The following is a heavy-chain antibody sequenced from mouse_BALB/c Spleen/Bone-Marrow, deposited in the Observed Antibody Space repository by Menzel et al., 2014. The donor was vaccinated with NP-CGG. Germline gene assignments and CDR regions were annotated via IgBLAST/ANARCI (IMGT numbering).Heavy chain of an antibody. D-gene: IGHD2-2*01. Sequence: VQLQQSGAELVKPGASVKLSCTASGFNIKDTYMHWVKQRPEQGLEWIGRIDPANGNTKYDPKFQGKATITADTSSNTAYLQPSSLTSEDTAVYYCASYVYGYYFDYWGQGTTLTVSS. J-gene: IGHJ2*01. CDR2: IDPANGNT. CDR3: ASYVYGYYFDY. CDR1: GFNIKDTY. V-gene: IGHV14-3*02.